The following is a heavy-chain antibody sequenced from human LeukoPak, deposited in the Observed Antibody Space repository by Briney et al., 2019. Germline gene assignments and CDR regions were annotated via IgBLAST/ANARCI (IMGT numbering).Heavy chain of an antibody. CDR1: GFTFSYFG. Sequence: GGSLTLSCAASGFTFSYFGMHWVRQAPGEGREWVAFIRYDESKKFYGDSGKGRLTISRDNSKNTLYLQMNSLRTEDTAVYYCAKSHLPNSYSGTYYCDYWGQGTLVTVSS. J-gene: IGHJ4*02. CDR3: AKSHLPNSYSGTYYCDY. D-gene: IGHD1-26*01. V-gene: IGHV3-30*02. CDR2: IRYDESKK.